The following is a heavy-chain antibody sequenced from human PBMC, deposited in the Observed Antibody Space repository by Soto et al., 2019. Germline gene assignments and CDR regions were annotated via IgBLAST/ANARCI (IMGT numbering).Heavy chain of an antibody. CDR3: ARVSNPINYYGMDV. Sequence: LRLSCAASGFTFSSYGMHWVRQAPGKGLEWVAVIWYDGSDKYYAGSVKGRFTISRDNSKNTLYLQMNSLRAEDTAVYYCARVSNPINYYGMDVWGQGTTVTVSS. CDR1: GFTFSSYG. J-gene: IGHJ6*02. CDR2: IWYDGSDK. V-gene: IGHV3-33*01.